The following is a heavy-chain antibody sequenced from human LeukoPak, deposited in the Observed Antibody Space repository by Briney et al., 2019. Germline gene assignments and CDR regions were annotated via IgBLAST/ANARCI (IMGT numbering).Heavy chain of an antibody. CDR2: ISGSGGST. V-gene: IGHV3-23*01. J-gene: IGHJ4*02. CDR1: GFTFSSYA. D-gene: IGHD3-22*01. CDR3: AKGGPLYYDGSGYYPGY. Sequence: PGGSLRLSCAASGFTFSSYAMSWVRQAPGKGLEWVSAISGSGGSTYYADSVKGRFTISRDNSKNTLYLQMNSLRAEDTAVYYCAKGGPLYYDGSGYYPGYWGQGTLVTVSS.